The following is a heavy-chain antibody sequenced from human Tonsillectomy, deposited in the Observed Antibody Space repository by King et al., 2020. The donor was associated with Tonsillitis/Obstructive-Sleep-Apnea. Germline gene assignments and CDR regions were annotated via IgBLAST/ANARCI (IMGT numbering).Heavy chain of an antibody. J-gene: IGHJ4*02. CDR2: IGTAGDT. CDR3: ARGGHEYGEPLDY. CDR1: GFTFSSYD. D-gene: IGHD4-17*01. Sequence: VQLVESGGGLVQPGGSLRLSCAASGFTFSSYDMHWVRQATGKGLEWVSAIGTAGDTYYPGSVKGRFTISRENAKNSLYLQMNSLRAGDTAVYYCARGGHEYGEPLDYWGQGTLVTVSS. V-gene: IGHV3-13*01.